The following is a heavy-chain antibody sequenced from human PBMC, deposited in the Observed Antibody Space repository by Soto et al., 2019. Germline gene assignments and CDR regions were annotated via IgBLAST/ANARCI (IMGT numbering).Heavy chain of an antibody. CDR3: AHYSGYDWGSYYGLDV. CDR2: IFWTDNK. V-gene: IGHV2-5*01. Sequence: SGPTLVNPTQPLALTCTFSGFSLTTSGVGVGWIRQPPGQALEWLALIFWTDNKRYSPSLKNRLTITKDTSKTQVILTLTNVDPADTATYYCAHYSGYDWGSYYGLDVWGQGTTVTVSS. D-gene: IGHD5-12*01. J-gene: IGHJ6*02. CDR1: GFSLTTSGVG.